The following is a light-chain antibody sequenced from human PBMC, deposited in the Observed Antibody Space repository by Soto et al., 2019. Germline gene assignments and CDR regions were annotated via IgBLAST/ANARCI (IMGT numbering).Light chain of an antibody. CDR3: TSYTSSNTLV. V-gene: IGLV2-14*01. Sequence: QSALTQPASVSGSPGQSITISCTGTSSDVGGYNYVSWYQQHPGKAPKVMISGVSNRPSGVSNRFSGSKSGNTASLTISGLQAEDEADYYCTSYTSSNTLVFGGGTKLTVL. CDR2: GVS. J-gene: IGLJ3*02. CDR1: SSDVGGYNY.